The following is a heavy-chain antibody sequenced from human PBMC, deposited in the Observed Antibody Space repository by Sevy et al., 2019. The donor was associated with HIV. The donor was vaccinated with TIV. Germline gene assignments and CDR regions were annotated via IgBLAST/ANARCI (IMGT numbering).Heavy chain of an antibody. CDR1: GFTFSSYW. J-gene: IGHJ5*02. D-gene: IGHD3-10*01. V-gene: IGHV3-74*01. CDR3: ARPYLYYYGSGSYDDSYNWFDP. Sequence: GGSLRLSCAASGFTFSSYWMHWVRQAPGKGLVWVSRINSDGCSTSYADSVKGRFTISRDNAKNTLYLQMNSLRAEDTAVYYCARPYLYYYGSGSYDDSYNWFDPWGQGTLVTVSS. CDR2: INSDGCST.